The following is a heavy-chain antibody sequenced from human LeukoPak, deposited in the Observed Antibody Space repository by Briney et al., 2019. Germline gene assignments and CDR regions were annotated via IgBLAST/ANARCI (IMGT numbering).Heavy chain of an antibody. Sequence: PGGSLRLSCAASGFTFSSYSMSWVRQAPGKGLEWVSAISGSGGSTYYADSVKGRFTISRDNSKNTLYLQMNSLRAEDTAVYYCAKGEGSGWGFDPWGQGTLVTVSS. V-gene: IGHV3-23*01. D-gene: IGHD6-19*01. J-gene: IGHJ5*02. CDR1: GFTFSSYS. CDR2: ISGSGGST. CDR3: AKGEGSGWGFDP.